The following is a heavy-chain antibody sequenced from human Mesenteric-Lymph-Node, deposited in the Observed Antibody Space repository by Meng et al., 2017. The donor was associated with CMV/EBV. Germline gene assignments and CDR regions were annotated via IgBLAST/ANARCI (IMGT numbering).Heavy chain of an antibody. J-gene: IGHJ6*02. CDR1: GYTFTGYY. CDR2: INPNSGGT. V-gene: IGHV1-2*02. CDR3: ARGDKKSSSQGYYGMDV. Sequence: ASVPVSCKASGYTFTGYYMHWVRQAPGQGLEWMGWINPNSGGTSYAQKFQGRVTMTRDTSTSTVYMELSSLRSEDTAVYYCARGDKKSSSQGYYGMDVWGQGTTVTVSS.